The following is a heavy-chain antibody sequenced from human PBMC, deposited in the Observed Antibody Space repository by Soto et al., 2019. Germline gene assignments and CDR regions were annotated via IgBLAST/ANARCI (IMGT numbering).Heavy chain of an antibody. D-gene: IGHD3-10*01. Sequence: GESLKISCKGSGYSFASYWISWVRQMPGKGLEWMGRIDPSDSYTNYSPSFQGHVTISADKSISTAYLQWSSLKASDTAMYYCARLIHYYGSGSGPDYYYYGMDVWGQGTTVTVSS. CDR2: IDPSDSYT. CDR1: GYSFASYW. J-gene: IGHJ6*02. CDR3: ARLIHYYGSGSGPDYYYYGMDV. V-gene: IGHV5-10-1*01.